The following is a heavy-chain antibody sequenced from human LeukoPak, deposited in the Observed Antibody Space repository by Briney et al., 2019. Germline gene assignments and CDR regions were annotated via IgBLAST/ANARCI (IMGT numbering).Heavy chain of an antibody. J-gene: IGHJ4*02. V-gene: IGHV1-69*01. CDR1: GGTFSRFT. D-gene: IGHD3-22*01. Sequence: SVKVSCKASGGTFSRFTISWVRQAPGQGFEWMGGITPIFGTANFAQKFQGRVSITADGSTSTAFMELSSLRSEDTAVYYCAREWGLESSGYYYAYWGQGTLVTVSS. CDR2: ITPIFGTA. CDR3: AREWGLESSGYYYAY.